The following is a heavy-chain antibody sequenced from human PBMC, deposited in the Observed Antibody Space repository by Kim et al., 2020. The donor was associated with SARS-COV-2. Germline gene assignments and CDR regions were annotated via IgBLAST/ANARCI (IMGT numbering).Heavy chain of an antibody. CDR3: ARSSARRFDY. D-gene: IGHD6-6*01. J-gene: IGHJ4*02. Sequence: WYNDYAVSVKSRITINPDTSKNQFSRQLNSVTPEDTAVYYCARSSARRFDYWGQGTLVTVSS. CDR2: WYN. V-gene: IGHV6-1*01.